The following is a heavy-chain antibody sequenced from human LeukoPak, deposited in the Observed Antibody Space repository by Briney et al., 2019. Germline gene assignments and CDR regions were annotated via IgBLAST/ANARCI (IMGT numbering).Heavy chain of an antibody. CDR1: GFTFSNYA. D-gene: IGHD5-24*01. CDR2: ISDDGSNK. J-gene: IGHJ4*02. V-gene: IGHV3-30-3*01. Sequence: PGGSLRLSCAASGFTFSNYAMHWVRQAPGKGLEWVTFISDDGSNKHYADSVQGRFTISRDNSKNTLYLQMNSLRPEDTAVYYCARARFGYNRGPFDYWGQGSLVTVSS. CDR3: ARARFGYNRGPFDY.